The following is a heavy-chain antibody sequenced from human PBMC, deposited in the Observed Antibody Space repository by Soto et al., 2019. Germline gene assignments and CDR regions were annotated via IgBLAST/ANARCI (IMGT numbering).Heavy chain of an antibody. CDR2: INAANGDT. J-gene: IGHJ4*02. CDR1: GYTFTSYG. V-gene: IGHV1-3*01. D-gene: IGHD1-26*01. Sequence: ASVKVSCKSSGYTFTSYGIHWVRQAPGQRLEWMGWINAANGDTKYSPKFQGRFTISRDTSNGIAYLQMNSLNIEDSAVYYCSGAESPDTAYFSLYWGQGTPVTVSS. CDR3: SGAESPDTAYFSLY.